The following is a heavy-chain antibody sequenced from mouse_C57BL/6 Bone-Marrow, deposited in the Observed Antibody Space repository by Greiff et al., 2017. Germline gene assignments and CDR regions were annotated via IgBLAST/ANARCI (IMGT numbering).Heavy chain of an antibody. Sequence: VQLQQPGAELVKPGASVKMSCKASGYTFTSYWITWVKQRPGQGLEWIGDIYPGSGSTNYNEKFKSKATLTVDTSSSTAYMQLSSLTSEDSAVYYCASFSTVVADYFDYWGQGTTLTVSS. CDR1: GYTFTSYW. J-gene: IGHJ2*01. D-gene: IGHD1-1*01. CDR3: ASFSTVVADYFDY. CDR2: IYPGSGST. V-gene: IGHV1-55*01.